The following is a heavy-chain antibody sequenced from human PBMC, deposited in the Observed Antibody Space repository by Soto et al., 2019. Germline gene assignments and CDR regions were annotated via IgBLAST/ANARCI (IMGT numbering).Heavy chain of an antibody. D-gene: IGHD2-15*01. J-gene: IGHJ3*02. CDR2: IYYSGST. V-gene: IGHV4-39*01. CDR1: GGSISSSSYY. CDR3: ARRPIAGIVVVVQHAFDI. Sequence: QLQLQESGPGLVKPSETLSLTCTVSGGSISSSSYYWGWIRQPPGKGLEWIGSIYYSGSTYYNPSLKSRVTISVDTSKNQFSLKLSSVTAADTAVYYCARRPIAGIVVVVQHAFDIWGQGTMVTVSS.